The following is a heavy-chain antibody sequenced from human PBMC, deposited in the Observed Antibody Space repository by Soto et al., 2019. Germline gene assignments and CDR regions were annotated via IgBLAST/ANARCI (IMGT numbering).Heavy chain of an antibody. D-gene: IGHD6-13*01. CDR1: GYTFTMYG. Sequence: GASVKVSCKAPGYTFTMYGISGVRQSALQWLDGMGWISAYNGNTNYAQKLRGRVTMTTDTSTSTAYMELRSLRSDDTAVYYCARDRGSSSWYPSYYYYYGMDVWGQGTTVTVSS. V-gene: IGHV1-18*04. CDR2: ISAYNGNT. CDR3: ARDRGSSSWYPSYYYYYGMDV. J-gene: IGHJ6*02.